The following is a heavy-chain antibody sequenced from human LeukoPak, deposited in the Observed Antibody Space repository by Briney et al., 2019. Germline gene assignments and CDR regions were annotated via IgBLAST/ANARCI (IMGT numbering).Heavy chain of an antibody. Sequence: GASVKVSCKASGYTFTGYYMHWVRQATGQGLEWMGWINPNSGGTNYAQKFQGWVTMTRDTSISTLYMELSSLRSEDTAVYYCARQGSYSNAIGMGYWGQGTLVTVSS. CDR3: ARQGSYSNAIGMGY. CDR2: INPNSGGT. D-gene: IGHD2/OR15-2a*01. J-gene: IGHJ4*02. V-gene: IGHV1-2*04. CDR1: GYTFTGYY.